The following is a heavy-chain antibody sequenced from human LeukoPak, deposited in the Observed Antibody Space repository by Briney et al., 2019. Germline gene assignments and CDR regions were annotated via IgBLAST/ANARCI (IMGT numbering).Heavy chain of an antibody. Sequence: GGSLRLSCAASGFTFSNYAIHWVRQAPGKGLEYVSAICSNGGSTYYANSVKGRFTISRDNSKNTLYLQMGSLRNEDMAVYYCARIGGSNAFDIWGQGTMVTVSS. V-gene: IGHV3-64*01. CDR2: ICSNGGST. J-gene: IGHJ3*02. CDR3: ARIGGSNAFDI. D-gene: IGHD2-15*01. CDR1: GFTFSNYA.